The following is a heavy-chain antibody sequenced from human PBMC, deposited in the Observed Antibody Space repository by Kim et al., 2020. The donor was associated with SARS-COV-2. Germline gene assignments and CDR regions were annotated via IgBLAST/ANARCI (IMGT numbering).Heavy chain of an antibody. CDR3: ARAKRGIVVVPAVGYYYYGMDV. D-gene: IGHD2-2*01. Sequence: SETLSLTCAVYGGSFSGYYWSWIRQPPGKGLEWIGEINHSGSTNYNPSLKSRVTISVDTSKNQFSLKLSSVTAADTAVYYCARAKRGIVVVPAVGYYYYGMDVWGQGTTVTVSS. J-gene: IGHJ6*02. CDR2: INHSGST. V-gene: IGHV4-34*01. CDR1: GGSFSGYY.